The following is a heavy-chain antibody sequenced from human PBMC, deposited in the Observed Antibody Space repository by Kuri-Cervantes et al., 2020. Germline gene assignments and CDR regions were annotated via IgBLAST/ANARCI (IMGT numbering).Heavy chain of an antibody. V-gene: IGHV3-30*03. J-gene: IGHJ6*02. D-gene: IGHD3-10*01. CDR3: ARDGVRKVRGVIHYYGMDV. CDR1: GFTFSSYG. CDR2: ISNDGSNK. Sequence: GESLKISCAASGFTFSSYGMHWVRQAPGKGLEWVAVISNDGSNKYYADSVKGRFTISRDNSKNTLYLQMNSLRAEDTAVYYCARDGVRKVRGVIHYYGMDVWGQGTTVTVSS.